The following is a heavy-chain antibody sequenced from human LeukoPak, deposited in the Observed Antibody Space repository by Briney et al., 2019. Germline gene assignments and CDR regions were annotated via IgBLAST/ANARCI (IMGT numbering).Heavy chain of an antibody. J-gene: IGHJ6*03. Sequence: SQTLSLTCTVSGGSISSGGYYWSWIRQPPGKGLEWIGYIYHSGSTYYNPSLKSRVTISVDRSKNQFSLKLSSVTAADTAVYYCARVGSSGSPWGYYYYYMDVWGKGTTVTVSS. D-gene: IGHD1-26*01. CDR1: GGSISSGGYY. CDR3: ARVGSSGSPWGYYYYYMDV. V-gene: IGHV4-30-2*01. CDR2: IYHSGST.